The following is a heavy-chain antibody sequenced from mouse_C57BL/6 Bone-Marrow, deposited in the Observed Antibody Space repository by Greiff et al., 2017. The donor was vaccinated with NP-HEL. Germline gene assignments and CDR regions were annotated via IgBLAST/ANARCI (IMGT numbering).Heavy chain of an antibody. CDR1: GYAFSSYW. CDR3: ARDYASCRTWFAY. D-gene: IGHD1-1*01. J-gene: IGHJ3*01. Sequence: VQVVESGAELVKPGASVKISCKASGYAFSSYWMNWVKQRPGKGLEWIGQIYPGDGDTNYNGKFKGKATLTADKSSSTAYMQLSSLTSEDSAVYFCARDYASCRTWFAYWGQGTLVTVSA. CDR2: IYPGDGDT. V-gene: IGHV1-80*01.